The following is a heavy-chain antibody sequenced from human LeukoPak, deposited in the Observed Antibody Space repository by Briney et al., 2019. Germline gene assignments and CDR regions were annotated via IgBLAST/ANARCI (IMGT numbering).Heavy chain of an antibody. CDR1: GGSFSGYY. Sequence: PSETLSLTCAVYGGSFSGYYWSWIRQPPGKGLEWIGEINHSGSTNYNPSLKSRVTISVDTSKNQFSLKLSSVTAADTAVYYCARLTSYYDSSGYYYYYYYMDVWGKGTTVTVSS. CDR3: ARLTSYYDSSGYYYYYYYMDV. V-gene: IGHV4-34*01. CDR2: INHSGST. D-gene: IGHD3-22*01. J-gene: IGHJ6*03.